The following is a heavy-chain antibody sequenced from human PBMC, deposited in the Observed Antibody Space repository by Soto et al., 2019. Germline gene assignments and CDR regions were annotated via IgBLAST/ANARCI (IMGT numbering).Heavy chain of an antibody. CDR1: GLTVSGKKY. D-gene: IGHD1-1*01. Sequence: GGSLRLSCAASGLTVSGKKYVAWVRQAAGKGLEWGSALYDVDGSFYSDSVKGRFTTSSDSSKTTVYLLMNDLRPADTAVYYCATWHEREHAYDVWGQGTTVTVSS. V-gene: IGHV3-53*01. CDR2: LYDVDGS. J-gene: IGHJ3*01. CDR3: ATWHEREHAYDV.